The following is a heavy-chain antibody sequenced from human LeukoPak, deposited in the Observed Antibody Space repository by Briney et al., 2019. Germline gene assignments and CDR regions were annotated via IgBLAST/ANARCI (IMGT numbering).Heavy chain of an antibody. CDR3: ARERGWGRGGSGGTQMRMRAFDI. CDR2: IYYSGST. Sequence: SETLSLTCTVSGGSISSGGYYWSWIRQHPGKGLEWIGYIYYSGSTYYNPSLKSRVTISVDTSKNQFSLKLSSVTAADTAVYYCARERGWGRGGSGGTQMRMRAFDIWGQGTMVTVSS. V-gene: IGHV4-31*03. D-gene: IGHD2-15*01. CDR1: GGSISSGGYY. J-gene: IGHJ3*02.